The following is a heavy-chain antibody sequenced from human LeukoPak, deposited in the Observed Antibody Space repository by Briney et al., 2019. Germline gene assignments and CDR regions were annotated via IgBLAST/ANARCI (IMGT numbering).Heavy chain of an antibody. Sequence: PSETLSLTCAVYGGSFSGYYWSWIRQPPGKGLEGIGEINHSGSTNYNPSLKSRVTMSVDTSKNQFSLKLRSVTAADTAVYYCARDGWELPYWFDPWGQGTLVTVSS. CDR1: GGSFSGYY. J-gene: IGHJ5*02. V-gene: IGHV4-34*01. CDR2: INHSGST. D-gene: IGHD1-26*01. CDR3: ARDGWELPYWFDP.